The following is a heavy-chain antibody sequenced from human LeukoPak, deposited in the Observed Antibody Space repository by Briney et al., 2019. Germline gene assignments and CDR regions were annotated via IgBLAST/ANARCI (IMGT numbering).Heavy chain of an antibody. Sequence: SETLSLTCTVSGASIRSHYWSWIRQPPGKGLEWIGYMYYSGNSNYNPALKSRVTISVDTSKNQFSLKMISVTPADTAVYYCARDPGSGWYNYWGQGTPVTVSS. D-gene: IGHD6-19*01. CDR2: MYYSGNS. CDR3: ARDPGSGWYNY. J-gene: IGHJ4*02. CDR1: GASIRSHY. V-gene: IGHV4-59*11.